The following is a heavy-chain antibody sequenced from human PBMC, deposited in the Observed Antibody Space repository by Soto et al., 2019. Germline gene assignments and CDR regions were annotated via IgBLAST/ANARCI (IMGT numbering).Heavy chain of an antibody. Sequence: QAQLVQSGAEVKKPGSSVKVSCKASGGPYNSFAISWVRQAPGQGLEWIGGIIPVFGTATYAQKFKGRVTTTAEESTSTAYMELSSLTSEDTAVYYCARFLGGAGSYYDGQNYNYYYGMDVWGQGTAVTVSS. V-gene: IGHV1-69*01. J-gene: IGHJ6*02. D-gene: IGHD3-10*01. CDR3: ARFLGGAGSYYDGQNYNYYYGMDV. CDR2: IIPVFGTA. CDR1: GGPYNSFA.